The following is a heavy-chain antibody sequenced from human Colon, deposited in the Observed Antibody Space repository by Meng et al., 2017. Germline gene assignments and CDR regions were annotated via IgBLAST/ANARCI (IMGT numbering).Heavy chain of an antibody. V-gene: IGHV3-7*01. CDR3: ARGGGLQWFGEPNNWFDH. CDR1: GFTFSSYW. Sequence: GESLKISCAASGFTFSSYWMSWVRQAPGKGLEWVANIKQDGSEKYYVDSVKGRFTISRDNAKNSLYLQMNSLRAEDTAVYYCARGGGLQWFGEPNNWFDHWGQGTLVTVSS. J-gene: IGHJ5*02. D-gene: IGHD3-10*01. CDR2: IKQDGSEK.